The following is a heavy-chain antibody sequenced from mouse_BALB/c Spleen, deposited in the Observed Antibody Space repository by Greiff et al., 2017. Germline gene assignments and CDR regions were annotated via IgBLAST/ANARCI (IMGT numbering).Heavy chain of an antibody. CDR3: ARWVITTMYYFDY. V-gene: IGHV1-80*01. CDR1: GYAFSSYW. D-gene: IGHD2-4*01. Sequence: QVQLQQSGAELVRPGSSVKISCKASGYAFSSYWMNWVKQRPGQGLEWIGQIYPGDGDTNSNGKFKGKATLTADKSSTTAYMQLSSLTSEDSAVYFCARWVITTMYYFDYWGQGTTLTVSS. J-gene: IGHJ2*01. CDR2: IYPGDGDT.